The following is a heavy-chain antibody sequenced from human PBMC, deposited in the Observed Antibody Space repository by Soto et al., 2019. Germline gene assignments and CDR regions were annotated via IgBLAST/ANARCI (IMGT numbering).Heavy chain of an antibody. CDR2: IYYSGST. CDR3: ARRYGSAFDI. D-gene: IGHD3-10*01. J-gene: IGHJ3*02. V-gene: IGHV4-59*01. CDR1: GGSISSYY. Sequence: SETLSLTCTVSGGSISSYYSSWIRQPPGKGLEWIGYIYYSGSTNYNPSLKSRVTISVDTSKNQFSLKLSSVTAADTAVYYCARRYGSAFDIWGQGTMVTVSS.